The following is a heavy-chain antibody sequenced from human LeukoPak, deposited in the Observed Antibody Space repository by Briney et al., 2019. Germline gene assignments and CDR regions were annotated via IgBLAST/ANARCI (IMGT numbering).Heavy chain of an antibody. CDR3: AKDRRSVYYDSSGYLYFDY. V-gene: IGHV3-23*01. CDR2: ISGSGGST. J-gene: IGHJ4*02. Sequence: GGSLRLSCAAFGFTFSSYAMSWVRQAPGKGLEWVSAISGSGGSTYYADSVKGRFTISRDNSKSTLYLQMNSLRAEDTAVYYCAKDRRSVYYDSSGYLYFDYWGQGTLVTVSS. D-gene: IGHD3-22*01. CDR1: GFTFSSYA.